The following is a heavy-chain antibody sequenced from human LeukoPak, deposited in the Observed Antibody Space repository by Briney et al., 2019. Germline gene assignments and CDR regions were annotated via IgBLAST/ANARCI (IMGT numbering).Heavy chain of an antibody. CDR3: AREASNWSAFDS. CDR2: INPSTGTT. CDR1: GYTFTGYS. Sequence: GASVKVSCKASGYTFTGYSIHWVRQAPGQGLEWMGRINPSTGTTTYAQKFKGRVIMTRDTSIGTAYMELSGLRFVDTAVYYCAREASNWSAFDSWGQGSLVTVSS. V-gene: IGHV1-2*06. J-gene: IGHJ4*02. D-gene: IGHD4-11*01.